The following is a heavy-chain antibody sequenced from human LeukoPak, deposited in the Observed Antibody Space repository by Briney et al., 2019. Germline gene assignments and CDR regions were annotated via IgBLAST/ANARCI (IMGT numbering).Heavy chain of an antibody. CDR2: ISGSGGST. Sequence: GGSLRLSCAASGFTFSSYAMSWVRQAPGKGLEWVPAISGSGGSTYYVDSVKGRFTISRDNSKNTLYLQMNSLRAEDTAVYYCAKGGYCSSTSCYPADAFDIWGQGTMVTVSS. D-gene: IGHD2-2*01. CDR1: GFTFSSYA. J-gene: IGHJ3*02. V-gene: IGHV3-23*01. CDR3: AKGGYCSSTSCYPADAFDI.